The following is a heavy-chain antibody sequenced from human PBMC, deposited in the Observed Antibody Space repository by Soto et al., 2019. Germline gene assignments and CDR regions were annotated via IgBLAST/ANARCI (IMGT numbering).Heavy chain of an antibody. CDR3: ARGRNWNYVPFDY. D-gene: IGHD1-7*01. V-gene: IGHV4-59*01. Sequence: NPSETLSLTCTVSGGSISSYYWSWIRQPPGKGLEWIGYIYYSGSTNYNPSLKSRVTISVDTSKNQFSLKLSSVTAADTAVYYCARGRNWNYVPFDYWGQGTLVTVSS. J-gene: IGHJ4*02. CDR2: IYYSGST. CDR1: GGSISSYY.